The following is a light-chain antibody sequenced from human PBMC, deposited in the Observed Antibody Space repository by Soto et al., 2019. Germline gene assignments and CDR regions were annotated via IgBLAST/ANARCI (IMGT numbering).Light chain of an antibody. CDR1: SSNIGSNT. J-gene: IGLJ1*01. CDR2: SNN. Sequence: QSALTQPPSASGTPGQRVTISCSGSSSNIGSNTVNWYQQLPGTAPKLLIYSNNQRPSGVPDRFSGSKSGTSASLAISGLQSEDEADYYCEAWDDSRNGYVFGTGTMVTVL. V-gene: IGLV1-44*01. CDR3: EAWDDSRNGYV.